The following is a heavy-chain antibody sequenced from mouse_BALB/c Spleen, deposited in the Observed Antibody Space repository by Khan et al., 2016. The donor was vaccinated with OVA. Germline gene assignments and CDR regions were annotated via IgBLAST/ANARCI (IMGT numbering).Heavy chain of an antibody. J-gene: IGHJ3*01. V-gene: IGHV4-2*02. CDR1: GFDFSRNW. CDR3: ARVERYGQLAN. CDR2: INPGSRTI. Sequence: EVKLLESGGGLVQPGGSLILSCAASGFDFSRNWMSWARQAPGKGQEWIGEINPGSRTINYTPSLKEQFIISRDNANNTLYLQMRKVRSEDTALYYCARVERYGQLANWGQGTLVTVSA. D-gene: IGHD2-14*01.